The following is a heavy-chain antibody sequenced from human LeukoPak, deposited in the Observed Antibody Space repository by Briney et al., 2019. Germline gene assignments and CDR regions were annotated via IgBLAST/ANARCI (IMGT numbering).Heavy chain of an antibody. CDR3: AGDKGYCSGGSCYSFRAY. Sequence: ASVKVSCKASGYTFTGYYMHWVRQAPGQGLEWMGWIHSNSGGTNYAQKFQGRDTLTRDTSISTAYMELSRLRSDDTAVYYCAGDKGYCSGGSCYSFRAYWGQGTLVTVSS. CDR2: IHSNSGGT. V-gene: IGHV1-2*02. CDR1: GYTFTGYY. D-gene: IGHD2-15*01. J-gene: IGHJ4*02.